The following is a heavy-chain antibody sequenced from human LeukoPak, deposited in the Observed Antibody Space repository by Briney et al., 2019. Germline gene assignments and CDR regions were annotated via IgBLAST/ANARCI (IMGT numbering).Heavy chain of an antibody. V-gene: IGHV3-48*04. D-gene: IGHD6-19*01. Sequence: GGSLRLSCAASGFTFTTYWMSWVRQAPGKGLEWVSYISSSSSTIYYADSVKGRFTISRDNAKNSLYLQMNSLRAEDTAVYYCARLSSGWYNWFDPWGQGTLVSVSS. CDR1: GFTFTTYW. CDR3: ARLSSGWYNWFDP. CDR2: ISSSSSTI. J-gene: IGHJ5*02.